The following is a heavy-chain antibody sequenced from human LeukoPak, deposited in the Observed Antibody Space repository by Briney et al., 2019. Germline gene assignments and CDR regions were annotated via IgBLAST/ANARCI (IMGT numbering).Heavy chain of an antibody. J-gene: IGHJ4*02. CDR1: GFNFRNYG. CDR3: SNGDCRGGRCSSGAY. V-gene: IGHV3-30*02. CDR2: PRDDGSNT. D-gene: IGHD2-15*01. Sequence: PGGSLRLSCAASGFNFRNYGMQWVRPAPGKGLEWVAYPRDDGSNTRHRDSVKGRFTISRNNSKTTLYLQMNSLRGEDTDVYYCSNGDCRGGRCSSGAYWGQGPLVTVSS.